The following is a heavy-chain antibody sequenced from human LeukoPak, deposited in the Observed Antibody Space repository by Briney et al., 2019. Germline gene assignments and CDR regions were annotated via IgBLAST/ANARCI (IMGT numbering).Heavy chain of an antibody. CDR2: IYYSGST. Sequence: PSETLSLTCTVSGGSISSSSYYWGWIRQPPGKGLEWIGSIYYSGSTYYNPSLKSRVTISVDTSKNQFSLKLSSVTAADTAVYYCAREGIAARPVDPWGQGTLVTVSS. D-gene: IGHD6-6*01. V-gene: IGHV4-39*07. J-gene: IGHJ5*02. CDR1: GGSISSSSYY. CDR3: AREGIAARPVDP.